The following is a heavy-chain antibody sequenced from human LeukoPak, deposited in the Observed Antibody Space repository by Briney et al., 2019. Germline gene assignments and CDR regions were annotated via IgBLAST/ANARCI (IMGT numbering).Heavy chain of an antibody. CDR2: INTNTGNP. CDR1: GYTFTSYA. Sequence: GASVKVSCKASGYTFTSYAMNWVRQAPGQGLEWMGWINTNTGNPTYAQGFTGRFVFSLDTSVSTAYLQISSLKAEDTAVYYCARGTLVEWLLSDTWIDYWGQGTLVTVSS. J-gene: IGHJ4*02. V-gene: IGHV7-4-1*02. CDR3: ARGTLVEWLLSDTWIDY. D-gene: IGHD3-3*01.